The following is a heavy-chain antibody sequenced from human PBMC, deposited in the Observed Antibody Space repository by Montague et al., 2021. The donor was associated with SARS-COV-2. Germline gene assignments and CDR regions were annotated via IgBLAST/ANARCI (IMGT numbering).Heavy chain of an antibody. CDR3: ARVGVGTMVRGVIPAYYYDGMDV. V-gene: IGHV4-61*02. CDR2: IYTSGST. D-gene: IGHD3-10*01. J-gene: IGHJ6*02. CDR1: GGSISSGSYY. Sequence: TLSLTCTVSGGSISSGSYYWSWIRQPAGKGLEWIGRIYTSGSTNYNPPLKSRVTISVDTSKNQFSLKLSSVTAADTAVYYCARVGVGTMVRGVIPAYYYDGMDVWGQGTTVTVSS.